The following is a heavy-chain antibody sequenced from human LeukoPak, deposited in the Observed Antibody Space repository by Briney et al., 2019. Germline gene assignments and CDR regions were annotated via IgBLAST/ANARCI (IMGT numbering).Heavy chain of an antibody. J-gene: IGHJ6*01. Sequence: GASVKVSCKSSGYTFSGNYIHWVRQAPGQGLEWMGWINPSTGGTNYAQKFQGRVTMTRDTSISTSYMELSRLTSDDPVVYFCARDRAYYYYGMDVWGQGTTVTVSS. CDR3: ARDRAYYYYGMDV. CDR1: GYTFSGNY. V-gene: IGHV1-2*02. CDR2: INPSTGGT.